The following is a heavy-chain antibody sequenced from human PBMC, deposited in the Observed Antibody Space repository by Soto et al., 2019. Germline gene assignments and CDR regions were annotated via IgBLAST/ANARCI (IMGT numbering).Heavy chain of an antibody. J-gene: IGHJ5*02. CDR3: AGGGAITIFRVVPGGHWFDP. D-gene: IGHD3-3*01. V-gene: IGHV1-69*06. CDR2: IIPIFGTA. CDR1: GGTFSSYA. Sequence: SVKVSCKASGGTFSSYAISWVRQAPGQGLEWMGGIIPIFGTANDAQKFQGRVTITADKSTSTAYMELSSLRSEDTAVYYCAGGGAITIFRVVPGGHWFDPWGQGTLVTVSS.